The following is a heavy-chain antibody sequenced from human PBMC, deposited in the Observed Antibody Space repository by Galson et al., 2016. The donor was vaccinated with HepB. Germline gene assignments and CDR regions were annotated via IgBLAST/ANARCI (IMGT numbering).Heavy chain of an antibody. J-gene: IGHJ4*02. Sequence: SLRLSCAASGLTFDEYAMHWVRQAPGKGLEWASGISWNSARTGYADSVKGRFTISRDNGKNTLYLQIHSLRVDDTATYFCARDHYGDYYFDSWGRGTLVAVSS. D-gene: IGHD4-17*01. CDR1: GLTFDEYA. CDR3: ARDHYGDYYFDS. CDR2: ISWNSART. V-gene: IGHV3-9*01.